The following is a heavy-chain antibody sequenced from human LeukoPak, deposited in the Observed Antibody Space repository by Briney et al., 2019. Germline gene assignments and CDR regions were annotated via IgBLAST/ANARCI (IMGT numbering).Heavy chain of an antibody. V-gene: IGHV4-38-2*01. CDR3: ARLSVTTRGWFDP. D-gene: IGHD4-17*01. CDR1: GFTFSSYG. Sequence: RTGGSLRLSCAASGFTFSSYGMSWVRQPPGKGLEWIGSIYYSGSTYYNPSLKSRVTISVDTSKNQFSLKLSSVTAADTAVYYCARLSVTTRGWFDPWGQGTLGTVSS. J-gene: IGHJ5*02. CDR2: IYYSGST.